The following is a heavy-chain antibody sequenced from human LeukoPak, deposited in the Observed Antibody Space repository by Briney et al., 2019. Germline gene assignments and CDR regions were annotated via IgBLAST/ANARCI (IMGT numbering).Heavy chain of an antibody. Sequence: HGESLKISCKGSGYSFTSYWIGWVRQMPGKGLEWMGIIYPGDSDTRYSPSFQGQVTTSADKSISTAYLQWSSLKASDTAMYYCARRRGSGHCSGGSCSPDWFDPWGQGTLVTVSS. J-gene: IGHJ5*02. CDR2: IYPGDSDT. CDR1: GYSFTSYW. CDR3: ARRRGSGHCSGGSCSPDWFDP. V-gene: IGHV5-51*01. D-gene: IGHD2-15*01.